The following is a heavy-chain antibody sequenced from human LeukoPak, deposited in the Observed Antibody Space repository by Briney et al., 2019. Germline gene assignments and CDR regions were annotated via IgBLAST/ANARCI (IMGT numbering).Heavy chain of an antibody. D-gene: IGHD3-9*01. CDR3: AKAASYDILTGETDDAFDI. Sequence: GGTLRLSCAASGFTSDDYAMHWVRQGPGKGLEWVSGISWKSGSIGYADSVKGRFTISRDNAKNSLYLQMNSLRVEDMALYYCAKAASYDILTGETDDAFDIWGQGTLVTVSS. CDR1: GFTSDDYA. V-gene: IGHV3-9*02. J-gene: IGHJ3*02. CDR2: ISWKSGSI.